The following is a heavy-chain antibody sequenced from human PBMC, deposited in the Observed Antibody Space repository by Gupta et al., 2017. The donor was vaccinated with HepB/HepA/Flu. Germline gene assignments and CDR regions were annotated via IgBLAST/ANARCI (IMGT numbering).Heavy chain of an antibody. CDR1: GFTFSSYE. Sequence: EVQVVESGGGLVQPGGSLRLSCETSGFTFSSYEMSWVRQAPGKGLEWIAYISSSINTIKYADSVKGRFTISRDDAKNSVNLQMDGLRVEDTAVYYCAGGKGWGNYYMHWGQGTPVTVSS. V-gene: IGHV3-48*03. J-gene: IGHJ1*01. CDR3: AGGKGWGNYYMH. CDR2: ISSSINTI. D-gene: IGHD3-10*01.